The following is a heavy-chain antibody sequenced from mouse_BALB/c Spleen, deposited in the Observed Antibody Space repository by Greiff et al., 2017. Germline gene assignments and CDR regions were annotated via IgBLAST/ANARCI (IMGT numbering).Heavy chain of an antibody. V-gene: IGHV5-17*02. CDR3: ARPTLTYGSSYPFAY. J-gene: IGHJ3*01. CDR1: GFTFSSFG. CDR2: ISSGSSTI. Sequence: EVKLMESGGGLVQPGGSRKLSCAASGFTFSSFGMHWVRQAPEKGLEWVAYISSGSSTIYYADTVKGRFTISRDNPKNTLFLQMTSLRSEDTAMYYCARPTLTYGSSYPFAYWGQGTLVTVSA. D-gene: IGHD1-1*01.